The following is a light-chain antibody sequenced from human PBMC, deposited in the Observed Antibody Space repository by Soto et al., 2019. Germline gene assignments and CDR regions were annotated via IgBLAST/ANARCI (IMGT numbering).Light chain of an antibody. Sequence: EIVMTQSPATLSVSPGEGATLSCRASQSVSSNLAWYQQKPGQAPRLLIYDASTWATGIPARFGGSGSGTESTLTISSLQSEDFAVYYCQQYNKWPLTFGGGTKVEIK. V-gene: IGKV3-15*01. CDR2: DAS. J-gene: IGKJ4*01. CDR3: QQYNKWPLT. CDR1: QSVSSN.